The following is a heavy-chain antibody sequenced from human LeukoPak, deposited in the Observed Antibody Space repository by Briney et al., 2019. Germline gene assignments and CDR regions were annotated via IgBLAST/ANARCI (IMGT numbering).Heavy chain of an antibody. CDR1: GYTFTGYY. V-gene: IGHV1-2*02. D-gene: IGHD2-2*01. CDR3: ARDVGEYCSSTSCYASDY. J-gene: IGHJ4*02. Sequence: ASVKVSCKASGYTFTGYYIHWVRQAPGQGLEWMGWINPNSGGTNYAQKFQGRVTMTRDTSISTAYMELSRLGSDDTAVYYCARDVGEYCSSTSCYASDYWGQGTLVTVSS. CDR2: INPNSGGT.